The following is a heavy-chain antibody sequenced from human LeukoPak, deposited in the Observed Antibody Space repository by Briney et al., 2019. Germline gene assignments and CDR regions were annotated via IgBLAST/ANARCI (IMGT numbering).Heavy chain of an antibody. Sequence: GASVKVSCKASGGTFSSYAISWVRQAPGQGLEWMGGIIPIFGTANYAQEFQGRVTITADESTSTAYMELSSLRSEDTAVYYCARGTTTVENWFDPWGQGTLVTVSS. D-gene: IGHD4-23*01. CDR1: GGTFSSYA. V-gene: IGHV1-69*13. CDR3: ARGTTTVENWFDP. CDR2: IIPIFGTA. J-gene: IGHJ5*02.